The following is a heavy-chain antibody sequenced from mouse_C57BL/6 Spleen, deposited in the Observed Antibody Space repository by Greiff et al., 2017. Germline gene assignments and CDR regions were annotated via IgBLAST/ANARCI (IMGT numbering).Heavy chain of an antibody. CDR3: ARDRGYGKKYFDV. D-gene: IGHD2-10*02. V-gene: IGHV5-4*01. Sequence: EVKLVESGGGLVKPGGSLKLSCAASGFTFSSYAMSWVRQTPEKRLEWVATISDGGSYTYYPDNVKGRFTISRDNAKNNLYLQMSHLKSEDTAMYYCARDRGYGKKYFDVWGTGTTVTVSS. CDR2: ISDGGSYT. CDR1: GFTFSSYA. J-gene: IGHJ1*03.